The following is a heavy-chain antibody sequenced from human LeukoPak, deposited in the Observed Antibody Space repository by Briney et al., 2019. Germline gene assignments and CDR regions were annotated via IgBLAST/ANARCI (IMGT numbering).Heavy chain of an antibody. Sequence: GGSLRLSCAASGFTFSSYSMTWVRQAPGKGLEWVSSISSSSDYIYYADSMKGRFTISRDNAENSLYLQMNSLRAEDTAVYYCANTYCSGGSCYWAFDYWGQGTLVTVSS. CDR2: ISSSSDYI. CDR3: ANTYCSGGSCYWAFDY. CDR1: GFTFSSYS. J-gene: IGHJ4*02. D-gene: IGHD2-15*01. V-gene: IGHV3-21*01.